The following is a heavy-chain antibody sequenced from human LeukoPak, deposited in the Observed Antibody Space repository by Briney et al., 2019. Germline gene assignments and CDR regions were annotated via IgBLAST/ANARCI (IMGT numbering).Heavy chain of an antibody. J-gene: IGHJ4*02. CDR1: GFTFSSYA. CDR3: AKARFRVVPAAEEDY. Sequence: PGGSLRLSCAASGFTFSSYAMSWVRQAPGKGLEWVSTISGSGGSTYYADSVKGRFTISRDNSKNTLYLQMNSLRAEDTAVYYCAKARFRVVPAAEEDYWGQGTLVTVSS. CDR2: ISGSGGST. D-gene: IGHD2-2*01. V-gene: IGHV3-23*01.